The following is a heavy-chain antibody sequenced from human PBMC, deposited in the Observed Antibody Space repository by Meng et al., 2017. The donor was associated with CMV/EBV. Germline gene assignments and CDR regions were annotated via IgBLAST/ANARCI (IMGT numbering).Heavy chain of an antibody. Sequence: QVHLQQWGPGLFTPSETLALTCAVYGGSFSGYYWSWIRQPPGKGLEWIGEINHSGSTNYNPSLKSRVTISVDTSKNQFSLKLSSVTAADTAVYYCARGGNWFDPWGQGTLVTVSS. CDR1: GGSFSGYY. V-gene: IGHV4-34*01. CDR3: ARGGNWFDP. J-gene: IGHJ5*02. CDR2: INHSGST.